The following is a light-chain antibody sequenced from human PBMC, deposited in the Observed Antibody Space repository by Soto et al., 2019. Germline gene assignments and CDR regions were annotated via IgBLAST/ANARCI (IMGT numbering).Light chain of an antibody. CDR1: SSDVGGYNS. CDR3: RSFTSSITYV. J-gene: IGLJ1*01. V-gene: IGLV2-14*01. Sequence: YALTQPASMSGSPGQSSTISCTGTSSDVGGYNSVSWYRQDPGKAPKLMIYDVTNRPSGVSNRFSGSKSGNTASLTISGLQAEDEADYYCRSFTSSITYVFGTGTKVTVL. CDR2: DVT.